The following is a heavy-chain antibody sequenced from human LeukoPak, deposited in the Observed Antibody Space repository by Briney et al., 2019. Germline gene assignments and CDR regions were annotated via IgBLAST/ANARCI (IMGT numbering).Heavy chain of an antibody. V-gene: IGHV1-69*13. J-gene: IGHJ4*02. CDR2: IIPIFGTA. Sequence: GASVKVSCEASGGTFSSYAISWVRQAPGQGLEWMGGIIPIFGTANYAQKFQGRVTITADESTSTAYMELSSVRSEDTAVYYCAGARATNDYGDYQFFQYWGQGTLVTVSS. CDR1: GGTFSSYA. D-gene: IGHD4-17*01. CDR3: AGARATNDYGDYQFFQY.